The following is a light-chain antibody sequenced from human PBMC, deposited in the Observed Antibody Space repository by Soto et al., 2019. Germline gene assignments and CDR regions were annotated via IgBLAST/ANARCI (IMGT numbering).Light chain of an antibody. J-gene: IGKJ4*01. CDR3: QQYNNWPLT. Sequence: EIVMTQSPATLSVSPGERATLSCRASQSVSSNLAWYRHKPGQAPRLLIHGASTRATGIPGRSSGSGSGTEFTLTISSLQSEDFAVYYCQQYNNWPLTFGGGTKVDIK. V-gene: IGKV3-15*01. CDR1: QSVSSN. CDR2: GAS.